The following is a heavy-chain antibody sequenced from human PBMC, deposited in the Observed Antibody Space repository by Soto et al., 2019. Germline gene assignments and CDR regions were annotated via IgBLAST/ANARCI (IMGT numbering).Heavy chain of an antibody. CDR3: AKDVESSLQH. Sequence: QMQLVESGGGVVQPGRSLRLSCAASGFTFSIYGMHWVRQAPGKGLEWVAVISYDGSNKYYADSVKGRFTISRDNSKNALSLQMNSLRAEDTAVYDCAKDVESSLQHWGQGSLVTVSS. J-gene: IGHJ1*01. CDR2: ISYDGSNK. V-gene: IGHV3-30*18. D-gene: IGHD2-15*01. CDR1: GFTFSIYG.